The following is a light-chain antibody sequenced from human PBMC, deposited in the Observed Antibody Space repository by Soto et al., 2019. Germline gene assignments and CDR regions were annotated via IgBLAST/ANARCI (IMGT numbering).Light chain of an antibody. CDR3: KSYAGSNTDV. CDR1: KDDIGVYDF. J-gene: IGLJ1*01. CDR2: EVV. Sequence: QSVLTQPPSASGSPGQSVTISCTGTKDDIGVYDFVSWYQHHPGKAPRLIIYEVVQRPTGVPDRFSGSKSGNTASLTVSGLQAAYESDYFCKSYAGSNTDVVGSGTKV. V-gene: IGLV2-8*01.